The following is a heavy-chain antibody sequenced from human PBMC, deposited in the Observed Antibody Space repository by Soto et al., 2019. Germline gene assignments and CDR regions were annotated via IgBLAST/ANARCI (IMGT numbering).Heavy chain of an antibody. CDR2: IYSGGST. D-gene: IGHD4-17*01. CDR1: GFTVSSNY. CDR3: ARDLSPPVTTAVDGMDV. Sequence: GGSLRLSCAASGFTVSSNYMSWVRQAPGKGLEWVSVIYSGGSTYYADSVKGRFTISRDNSKNTLYLQMNSLRAEDTAVYYCARDLSPPVTTAVDGMDVWGQGTTVTVSS. J-gene: IGHJ6*02. V-gene: IGHV3-53*01.